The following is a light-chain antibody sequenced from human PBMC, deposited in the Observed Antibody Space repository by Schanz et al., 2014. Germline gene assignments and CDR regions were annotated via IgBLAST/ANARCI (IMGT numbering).Light chain of an antibody. CDR2: DVY. J-gene: IGLJ2*01. CDR3: SSYTSSTTPVV. CDR1: SSDVGSYNR. V-gene: IGLV2-18*02. Sequence: QSALTQPPSVSGSPGQSVTISCTGTSSDVGSYNRVSWYQQPPGTAPKLMIYDVYNRPSGVPDRFSGSKSGNTASLTISGLQADDEADYYCSSYTSSTTPVVFGGGTKLTVL.